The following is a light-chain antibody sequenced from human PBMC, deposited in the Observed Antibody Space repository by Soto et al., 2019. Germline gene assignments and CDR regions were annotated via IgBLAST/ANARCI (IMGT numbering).Light chain of an antibody. V-gene: IGLV1-47*02. CDR1: SSNIGSNY. CDR2: SNN. J-gene: IGLJ3*02. Sequence: QSVLTQPPSASGTPGQRVTISCSGSSSNIGSNYVYWYQQLPGTAPKLLIYSNNQRPSGVPDRFSGSKSGTSASLAISGLRSEDEADYYCSSFVAGNNYWVFGGGTKVTVL. CDR3: SSFVAGNNYWV.